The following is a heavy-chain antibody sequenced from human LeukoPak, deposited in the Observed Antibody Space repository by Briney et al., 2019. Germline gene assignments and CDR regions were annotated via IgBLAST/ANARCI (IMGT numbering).Heavy chain of an antibody. CDR3: ARVHYGSEITGAFDI. CDR1: GGTFSSYA. D-gene: IGHD3-10*01. Sequence: ASVKVSCKASGGTFSSYAISWVRQAPGQGLEWMGGIIPIFGTANYAQKFQGRVTITTDKSTSTAYMELSSLRAEDTAVYYCARVHYGSEITGAFDIWGQGTMVTVSS. CDR2: IIPIFGTA. V-gene: IGHV1-69*05. J-gene: IGHJ3*02.